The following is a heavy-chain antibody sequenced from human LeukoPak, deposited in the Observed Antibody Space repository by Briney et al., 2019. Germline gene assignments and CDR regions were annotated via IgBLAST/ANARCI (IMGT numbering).Heavy chain of an antibody. Sequence: GGSLRLSCAASGFTFSSYNMNWVRQAPGKGLEWVSLISSTSRYIYYADSVKGRFTISRDNAKNSLYLQMNRLRAEDTAVYYCAREGGSGSHDYWGQGNLVTVSS. J-gene: IGHJ4*02. CDR1: GFTFSSYN. CDR2: ISSTSRYI. CDR3: AREGGSGSHDY. D-gene: IGHD3-10*01. V-gene: IGHV3-21*01.